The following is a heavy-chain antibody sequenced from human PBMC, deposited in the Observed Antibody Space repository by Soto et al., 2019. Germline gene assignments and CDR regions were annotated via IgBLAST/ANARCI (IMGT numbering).Heavy chain of an antibody. CDR2: IYHSGST. CDR1: GGSISSYY. V-gene: IGHV4-59*01. J-gene: IGHJ4*02. D-gene: IGHD3-22*01. Sequence: SLTCTVSGGSISSYYWSWIRQPPGKGLEWIGYIYHSGSTNYNPSLKSRVTISVDTSKNQFSLKLTSVTAADTAVYYCARVGYYDSSGYYYFDYWGQGTLVTVSS. CDR3: ARVGYYDSSGYYYFDY.